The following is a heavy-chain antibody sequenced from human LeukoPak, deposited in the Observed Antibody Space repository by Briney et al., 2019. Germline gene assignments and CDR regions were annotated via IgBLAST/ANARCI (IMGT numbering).Heavy chain of an antibody. D-gene: IGHD5-18*01. Sequence: GASVKVSCKASGGTFSSYPISWVRQAPGQGLEWMGGIISIFGTANYAQKFQGKVTITADESTSTAYMELSSLRSEDTALYYCARGEVRNLENSYGHRLDYWGQGTLVTVSS. CDR1: GGTFSSYP. CDR3: ARGEVRNLENSYGHRLDY. V-gene: IGHV1-69*13. CDR2: IISIFGTA. J-gene: IGHJ4*02.